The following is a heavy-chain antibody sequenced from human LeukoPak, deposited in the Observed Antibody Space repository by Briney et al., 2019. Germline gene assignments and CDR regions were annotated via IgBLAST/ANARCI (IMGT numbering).Heavy chain of an antibody. Sequence: SQTLSLTCAISGDSFSSNSAAWNWLRQSPSSGLEWLGRTYYRSKWYNDYAVSVKSRITINPDTSKNQFSLQLNSVTPEDTAVYYCARSHLGATGLDYWGQGTLVTVSS. V-gene: IGHV6-1*01. CDR2: TYYRSKWYN. CDR1: GDSFSSNSAA. D-gene: IGHD1-26*01. J-gene: IGHJ4*02. CDR3: ARSHLGATGLDY.